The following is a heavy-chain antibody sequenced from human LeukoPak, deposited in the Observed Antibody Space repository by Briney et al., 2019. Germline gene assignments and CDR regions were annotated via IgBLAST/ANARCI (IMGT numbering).Heavy chain of an antibody. CDR3: ARRMTTVTTYYYYGMDV. J-gene: IGHJ6*02. D-gene: IGHD4-17*01. Sequence: GGSLRLSCAASGFTFSSYGMHWVRQAPGKGLEWVAVIWYDGSNKYYADSVKGRFTISRDNSKNTLYLQMNSLRAEDTAVYYCARRMTTVTTYYYYGMDVWGQGTTVTVSS. V-gene: IGHV3-33*01. CDR2: IWYDGSNK. CDR1: GFTFSSYG.